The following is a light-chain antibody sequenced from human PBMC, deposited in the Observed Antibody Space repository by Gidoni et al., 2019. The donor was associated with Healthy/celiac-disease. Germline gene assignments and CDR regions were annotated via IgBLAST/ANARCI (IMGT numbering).Light chain of an antibody. V-gene: IGKV1-39*01. Sequence: DIQMTQSPSSLSSSVGDRVTITCRASQSISSYLNWYQQKPGKAPKLLIYAASSLQSGVQSRVSVSGSGTDFTLTISSLQPEDFATYYCQQSYSTPGTFGQGTKVEIK. CDR1: QSISSY. J-gene: IGKJ1*01. CDR2: AAS. CDR3: QQSYSTPGT.